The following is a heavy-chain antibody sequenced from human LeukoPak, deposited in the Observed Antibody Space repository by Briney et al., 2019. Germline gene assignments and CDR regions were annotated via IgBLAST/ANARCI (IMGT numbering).Heavy chain of an antibody. Sequence: GGSLRLSCAASGFTFSSYEMNWVRQAPGKGLEWVSYISSSGSTIYYADSVKGRFTISRDNAKNSLYLQMNSLRAEDTAVYYCARVVITMVRGVMGYFDYWGQGTLVTVSS. D-gene: IGHD3-10*01. CDR3: ARVVITMVRGVMGYFDY. V-gene: IGHV3-48*03. J-gene: IGHJ4*02. CDR1: GFTFSSYE. CDR2: ISSSGSTI.